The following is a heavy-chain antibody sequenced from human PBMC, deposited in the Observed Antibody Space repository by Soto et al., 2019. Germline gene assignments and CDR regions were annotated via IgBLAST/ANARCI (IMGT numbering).Heavy chain of an antibody. V-gene: IGHV4-59*01. CDR1: GGSISNNY. CDR3: AKGGTSSLPFDY. Sequence: SETLSLTCNVSGGSISNNYWSWIRQPPGKGLEWIGYIHGSGSTNYNPSLKIRLTISVDTSKNQFSLKLNSVTAADTAVYYCAKGGTSSLPFDYWGQGTLVTVSS. D-gene: IGHD6-19*01. J-gene: IGHJ4*02. CDR2: IHGSGST.